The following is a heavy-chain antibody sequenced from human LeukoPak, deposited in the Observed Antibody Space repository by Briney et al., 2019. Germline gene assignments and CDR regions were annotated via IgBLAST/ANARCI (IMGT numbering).Heavy chain of an antibody. CDR1: GXTFSHYA. V-gene: IGHV3-30*18. CDR3: AKGGYYGRPWYFDY. J-gene: IGHJ4*02. Sequence: GGSLRLSWAASGXTFSHYAVHWVRQAPGKGLEWVAVISFDGTNKFYADSVKGRFTISRDNSKNALYLQMSSLRAEDTAVYYCAKGGYYGRPWYFDYWGQGTLVTVSS. D-gene: IGHD3-10*01. CDR2: ISFDGTNK.